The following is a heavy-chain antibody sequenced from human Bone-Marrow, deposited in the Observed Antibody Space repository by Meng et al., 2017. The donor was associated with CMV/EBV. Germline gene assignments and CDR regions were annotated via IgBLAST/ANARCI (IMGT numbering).Heavy chain of an antibody. V-gene: IGHV3-7*01. Sequence: GESLKIFCTASGFTFSAFWMTWVRQAPGKGLEWVANIKEDGSEKYYVASAKGRFTISRDNTKNSLFLQMNSLRAEDTAVYYCARERDFYNWYFDYWGQGALVTVSS. CDR1: GFTFSAFW. CDR2: IKEDGSEK. J-gene: IGHJ4*02. D-gene: IGHD1-20*01. CDR3: ARERDFYNWYFDY.